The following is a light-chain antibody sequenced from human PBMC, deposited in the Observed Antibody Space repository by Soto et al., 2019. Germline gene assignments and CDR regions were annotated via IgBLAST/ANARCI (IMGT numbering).Light chain of an antibody. CDR2: GAS. CDR1: QSVSSSY. CDR3: HQYNNWPPST. Sequence: EIRLTQSPGTLSLSPGERATLSCRASQSVSSSYLAWYQQKPGQAPRLLIYGASSRATGIPDRFSGSGSGTDFTLTISSLQAEDFGVYFCHQYNNWPPSTFAQGRRLEIK. J-gene: IGKJ5*01. V-gene: IGKV3-20*01.